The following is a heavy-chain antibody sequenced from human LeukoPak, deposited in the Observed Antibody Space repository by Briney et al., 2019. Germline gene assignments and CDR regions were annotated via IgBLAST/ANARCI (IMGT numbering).Heavy chain of an antibody. D-gene: IGHD2-15*01. J-gene: IGHJ4*02. V-gene: IGHV4-4*07. Sequence: SETLSLTCTVSGGSISSYYWSWIRQPAGKGLEWIGRIYTSGSTNYNPSLKSRVTMSVDTSKNQFSLKLSSVTAADTAVYYCARDGLYCSGGSCYSGFDYWGQGTLVTVSS. CDR3: ARDGLYCSGGSCYSGFDY. CDR2: IYTSGST. CDR1: GGSISSYY.